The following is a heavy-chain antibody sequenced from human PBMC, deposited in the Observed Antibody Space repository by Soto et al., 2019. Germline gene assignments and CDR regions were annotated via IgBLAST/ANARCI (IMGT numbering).Heavy chain of an antibody. CDR3: AKEKDRIFDY. V-gene: IGHV3-43*01. CDR1: GFTFDDHT. Sequence: EVQLVVSGGLVVRPGGSLRLSCAGYGFTFDDHTMHWLRQAPGKGLEWVSLITWDAGSAFYADSVRGRFTISRDNSKNSLYLQMNSLRTEDSALYYCAKEKDRIFDYWGRGTPVTVSS. J-gene: IGHJ4*02. CDR2: ITWDAGSA.